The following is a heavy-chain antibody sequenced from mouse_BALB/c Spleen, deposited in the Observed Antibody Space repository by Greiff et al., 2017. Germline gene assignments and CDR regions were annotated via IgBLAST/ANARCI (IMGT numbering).Heavy chain of an antibody. CDR1: GFTFSSYA. J-gene: IGHJ3*01. CDR2: ISSGGST. CDR3: ARDLFAY. V-gene: IGHV5-6-5*01. Sequence: EVKLVESRGGLVKPGGSLKLSCAASGFTFSSYAMSWVRQTPEKRLEWVASISSGGSTYYPDSVKGRFTISRDNARNILYLQMSSLRSEDTAMYYCARDLFAYWGQGTLVTVSA.